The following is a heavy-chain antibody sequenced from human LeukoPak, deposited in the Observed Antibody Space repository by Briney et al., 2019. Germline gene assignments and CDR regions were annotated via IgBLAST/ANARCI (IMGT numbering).Heavy chain of an antibody. Sequence: GGSLRLSCAASGFTFSRYGMQWVRQAPGKGLEWVAIITYDGTDKNYADSVKGRFTISRDNPKNKVYLQMNSLRAEDTAVYYCAKVQDPRDVFDIWGQGTMVTVSS. J-gene: IGHJ3*02. CDR3: AKVQDPRDVFDI. CDR2: ITYDGTDK. V-gene: IGHV3-30*18. CDR1: GFTFSRYG.